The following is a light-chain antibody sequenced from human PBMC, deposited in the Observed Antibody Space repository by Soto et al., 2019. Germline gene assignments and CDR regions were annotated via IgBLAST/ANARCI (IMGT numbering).Light chain of an antibody. CDR3: TSYTRDTALV. CDR1: SSDVGTYNY. V-gene: IGLV2-14*01. Sequence: QSVLTQPVSVSGSPGQSITISCTGTSSDVGTYNYVSWYQHHPGKAPKLIIYEVSNRPSGVSNRFSGSKSGSTASLTISGLQAEDEADYHCTSYTRDTALVFGTGTKVTVL. CDR2: EVS. J-gene: IGLJ1*01.